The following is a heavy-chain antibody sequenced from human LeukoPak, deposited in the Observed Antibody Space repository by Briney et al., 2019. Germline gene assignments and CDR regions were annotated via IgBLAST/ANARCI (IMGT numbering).Heavy chain of an antibody. J-gene: IGHJ5*02. CDR3: ALGHCPDGVSLAVFDP. CDR1: GYTCSGHY. CDR2: ISPNSGGS. D-gene: IGHD2-8*01. V-gene: IGHV1-2*02. Sequence: ASVKVSCKASGYTCSGHYMYWVRQTPGQGLEYMGWISPNSGGSSYAQKFQGRVTTTRGTSISTVYMELTSLRSDDTGMYFCALGHCPDGVSLAVFDPWGQGTLVSVSS.